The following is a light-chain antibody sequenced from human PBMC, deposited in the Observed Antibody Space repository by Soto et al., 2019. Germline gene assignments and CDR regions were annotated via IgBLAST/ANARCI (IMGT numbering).Light chain of an antibody. Sequence: DIQMTQSPSSLSASVGDRVTIICRASQSISSYLNWYQQKQGKAPKLLIYAASSLQSGVPSRFSGSGSGTDGTITISRLETEDGAVYYCQQYGSSTMTFGQGTRLEIK. J-gene: IGKJ5*01. CDR2: AAS. V-gene: IGKV1-39*01. CDR3: QQYGSSTMT. CDR1: QSISSY.